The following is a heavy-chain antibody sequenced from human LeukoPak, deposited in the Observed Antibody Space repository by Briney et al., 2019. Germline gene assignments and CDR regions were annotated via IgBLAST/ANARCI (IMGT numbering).Heavy chain of an antibody. V-gene: IGHV3-11*04. J-gene: IGHJ4*02. D-gene: IGHD6-6*01. CDR3: ARDGGSSSPIFGYFDY. Sequence: GGSLRLSCAASGFTLSDYYMSWIRQAPGKGLEWVSYISSSGSTIYYADSVKGRFTISRDNAKNSLYLQMNSLRAEDTAVYYCARDGGSSSPIFGYFDYWGQGTLVTVSS. CDR1: GFTLSDYY. CDR2: ISSSGSTI.